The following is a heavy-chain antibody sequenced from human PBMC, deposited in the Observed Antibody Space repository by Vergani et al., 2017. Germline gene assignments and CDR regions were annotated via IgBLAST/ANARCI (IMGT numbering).Heavy chain of an antibody. CDR3: AREERRGYSYGLANYFDY. CDR1: GFTFSSYG. J-gene: IGHJ4*02. CDR2: ISYDGSNK. V-gene: IGHV3-30*03. D-gene: IGHD5-18*01. Sequence: QVQLVESGGGVVQPGRSLRLSCAASGFTFSSYGMHWVRQAPGKGLEWVAVISYDGSNKYYADSVKGRFTISRDNSKNTLYLQMNSLRAEDTAVYYCAREERRGYSYGLANYFDYWGQGTLVTVSS.